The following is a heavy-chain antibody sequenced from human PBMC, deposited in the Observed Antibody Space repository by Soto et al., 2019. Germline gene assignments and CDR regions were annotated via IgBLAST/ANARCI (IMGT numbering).Heavy chain of an antibody. CDR2: INHSGST. CDR1: GGSFSGYY. J-gene: IGHJ4*02. V-gene: IGHV4-34*01. Sequence: SETLSLTCAVYGGSFSGYYWSWIRQPPGKGLEWIGEINHSGSTNYNPSLKSRVTISVDTSKNQFSLKLSSVTAADTAVYYCARGDVDTAMAGFDYWGQGTLVTVSS. CDR3: ARGDVDTAMAGFDY. D-gene: IGHD5-18*01.